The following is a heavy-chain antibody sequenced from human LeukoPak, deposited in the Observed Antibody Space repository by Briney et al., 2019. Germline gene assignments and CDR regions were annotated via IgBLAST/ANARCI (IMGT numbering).Heavy chain of an antibody. D-gene: IGHD5-18*01. CDR1: GGSISTHY. CDR2: VLDSERT. J-gene: IGHJ4*02. Sequence: PSETLSLTCTVSGGSISTHYWSWIRQPPGKGLEWIGYVLDSERTKDNPSLKSRATLSADTSKNQFSLRLTSVAAAASAVYYCATIKRGSIFGYFDFWGQGVLVTVSS. CDR3: ATIKRGSIFGYFDF. V-gene: IGHV4-59*11.